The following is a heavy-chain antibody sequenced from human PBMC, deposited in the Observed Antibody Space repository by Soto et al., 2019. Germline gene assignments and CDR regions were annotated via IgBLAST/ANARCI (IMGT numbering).Heavy chain of an antibody. CDR1: GFTFSSYA. V-gene: IGHV3-21*01. CDR3: ASTRGVMSDAFDI. CDR2: ISSSSSYI. Sequence: PGGSLRLSCVASGFTFSSYAMTWVRQAPGKGLEWVSSISSSSSYIYYADSVKGRFTISRDNAKNSLYLQMHSLRAEDTAVYYCASTRGVMSDAFDIWGQGTMVTVSS. D-gene: IGHD3-10*01. J-gene: IGHJ3*02.